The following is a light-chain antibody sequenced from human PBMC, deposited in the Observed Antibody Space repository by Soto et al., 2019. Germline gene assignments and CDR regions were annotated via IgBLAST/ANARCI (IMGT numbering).Light chain of an antibody. J-gene: IGKJ1*01. CDR2: GAS. CDR3: QQYGSSGT. CDR1: QSVSSSY. V-gene: IGKV3-20*01. Sequence: EIMLTQSPGTLSLSPGERATLSCRASQSVSSSYLAWYQQKPGQAPRLLIYGASSRATGTPDRFSGSGSGTDFTLTISRLEPEDFAVYYCQQYGSSGTFGQGTKVEIK.